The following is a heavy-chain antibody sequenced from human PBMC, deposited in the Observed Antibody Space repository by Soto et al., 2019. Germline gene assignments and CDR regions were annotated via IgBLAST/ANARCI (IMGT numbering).Heavy chain of an antibody. J-gene: IGHJ5*02. Sequence: QVQLVQSGAEEKKPGASVKVSCKASGYTFTSYAMHWVRQAPGQRLEWMGWINAGNGNTKYSQKFQGIVTITRDTSASTAYMELSSLRSEDTAVYYCARGGGWYVWFDPWGQGTLVTVSS. V-gene: IGHV1-3*05. CDR1: GYTFTSYA. CDR2: INAGNGNT. D-gene: IGHD6-19*01. CDR3: ARGGGWYVWFDP.